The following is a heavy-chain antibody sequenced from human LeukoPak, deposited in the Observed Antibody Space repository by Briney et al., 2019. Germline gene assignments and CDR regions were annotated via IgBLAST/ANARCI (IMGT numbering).Heavy chain of an antibody. Sequence: GASVKVSCKASGYTFTRYGISWVRQAPGQGLEWMGWISANNGNTNYAQKFQGRVTMTRNTSISTAYMELSSLRSEDTAVYYCAREDYYDSSGYYETFDYWGQGTLVTVSS. CDR3: AREDYYDSSGYYETFDY. CDR2: ISANNGNT. CDR1: GYTFTRYG. D-gene: IGHD3-22*01. V-gene: IGHV1-18*01. J-gene: IGHJ4*02.